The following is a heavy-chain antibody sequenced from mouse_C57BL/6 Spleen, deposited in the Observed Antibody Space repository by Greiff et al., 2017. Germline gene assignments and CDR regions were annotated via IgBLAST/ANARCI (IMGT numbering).Heavy chain of an antibody. CDR1: GISITTGNYR. Sequence: EVLLVESGPGLVKPSQTVFLTCTVTGISITTGNYRWSWIRQFPGNKLEWIGYTDYSGTITYKPSLTNRTTITRDTPKNQYVLEMNSVTAEDTATYCCAREDYRWYFDVWGTGTTVTVSS. CDR2: TDYSGTI. CDR3: AREDYRWYFDV. J-gene: IGHJ1*03. V-gene: IGHV3-5*01. D-gene: IGHD5-5*01.